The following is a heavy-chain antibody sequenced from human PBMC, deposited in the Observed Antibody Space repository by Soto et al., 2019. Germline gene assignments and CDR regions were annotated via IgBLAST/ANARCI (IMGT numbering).Heavy chain of an antibody. CDR1: GFSLSTSGVG. V-gene: IGHV2-5*02. CDR2: IYWDDDK. J-gene: IGHJ6*02. D-gene: IGHD2-15*01. CDR3: AYLPCSGGSCYWFSYSGMDV. Sequence: QITLKESGPTLVKPTQTLTLTCTFSGFSLSTSGVGVAWIRQPPGKALEWLALIYWDDDKRSRPSLETRLTITKDTSKSQVVLTITNMDSVDTATYYCAYLPCSGGSCYWFSYSGMDVWGQGTTVTVSS.